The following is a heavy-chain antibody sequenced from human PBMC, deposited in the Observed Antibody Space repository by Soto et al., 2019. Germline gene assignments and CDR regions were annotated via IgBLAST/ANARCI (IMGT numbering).Heavy chain of an antibody. D-gene: IGHD3-9*01. CDR2: IYAGGNT. CDR1: GFSVTSNY. CDR3: ARVTTFYDILTSSYALNYFDY. J-gene: IGHJ4*02. Sequence: GGSLRLSCAASGFSVTSNYMTWVRQAPGKGLECVSVIYAGGNTYYPDSVKGRFTISSDNSKNTLFLQMNNLRTEDTAVYYCARVTTFYDILTSSYALNYFDYWGQGTRVTVSS. V-gene: IGHV3-53*01.